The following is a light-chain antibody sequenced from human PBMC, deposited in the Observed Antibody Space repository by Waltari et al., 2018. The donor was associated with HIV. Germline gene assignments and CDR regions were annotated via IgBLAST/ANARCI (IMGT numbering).Light chain of an antibody. Sequence: DIQMTQSPSSLSASVGDRVTITCQASQDISSYLHWYQQKPGKAPKLLIYDASNLETGVPSRFSGSGSGTDFTFTISSLQPEDIATYYCQQYDNLLTFGGGTKVDIK. V-gene: IGKV1-33*01. CDR1: QDISSY. CDR2: DAS. CDR3: QQYDNLLT. J-gene: IGKJ4*01.